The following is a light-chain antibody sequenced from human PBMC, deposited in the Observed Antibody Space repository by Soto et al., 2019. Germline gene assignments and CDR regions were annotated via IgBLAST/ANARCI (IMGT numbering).Light chain of an antibody. Sequence: DIQMTQSPSTLSASLGDRVTITFRASQGISRRLAWYQQRPGKAPKLLIYDASTLHSGVSSRFSGSGSGTEFTLTISSLQPNDSATYYCQQYTTYWTFGQGTKVDIK. V-gene: IGKV1-5*01. J-gene: IGKJ1*01. CDR1: QGISRR. CDR2: DAS. CDR3: QQYTTYWT.